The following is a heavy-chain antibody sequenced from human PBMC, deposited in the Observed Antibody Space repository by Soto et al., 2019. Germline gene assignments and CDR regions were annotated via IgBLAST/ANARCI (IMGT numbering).Heavy chain of an antibody. Sequence: QVQLVQSGAEVTKPGASVKVSCKTSGYPFSTYGLSWVRQAPGQGLEGMGWSVANSGNRIYAQKFQGRVTMYTDRSTNTGYMELRSLTSDDSALYYCARVAGYGSGNRFFDNWGQGTLVTVS. V-gene: IGHV1-18*01. D-gene: IGHD3-10*01. J-gene: IGHJ4*02. CDR2: SVANSGNR. CDR1: GYPFSTYG. CDR3: ARVAGYGSGNRFFDN.